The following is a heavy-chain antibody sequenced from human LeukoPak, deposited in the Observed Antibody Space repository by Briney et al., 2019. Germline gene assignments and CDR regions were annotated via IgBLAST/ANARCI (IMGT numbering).Heavy chain of an antibody. D-gene: IGHD2-15*01. V-gene: IGHV4-59*11. CDR1: GASINTHY. CDR2: MLDTVTT. Sequence: SETLSLTCAVSGASINTHYWSWIRQPPGEGRERIGYMLDTVTTNDNPSLKSLFTLSADTSKNQFSLKLSSVTAADTAVYYCARYLGAALDYWCQGTLVTVSS. J-gene: IGHJ4*02. CDR3: ARYLGAALDY.